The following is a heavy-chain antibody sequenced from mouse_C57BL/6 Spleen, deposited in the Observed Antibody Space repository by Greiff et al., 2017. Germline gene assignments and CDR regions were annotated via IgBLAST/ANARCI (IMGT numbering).Heavy chain of an antibody. CDR1: GFNIKDDY. V-gene: IGHV14-4*01. Sequence: EVMLVESGAELVRPGASVKLSCTASGFNIKDDYMHWVKQRPEQGLEWIGWIDPENGDTEYASKFQGKATITADTSSNTAYLQLSSLTSEDTAVYYCTAIYYDYDVDGWGKGTTLTVSS. CDR3: TAIYYDYDVDG. CDR2: IDPENGDT. J-gene: IGHJ2*01. D-gene: IGHD2-4*01.